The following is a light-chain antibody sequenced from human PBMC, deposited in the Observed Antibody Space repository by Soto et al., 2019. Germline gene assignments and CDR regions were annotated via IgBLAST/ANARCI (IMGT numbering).Light chain of an antibody. J-gene: IGKJ1*01. CDR3: QQYGGSPRT. CDR2: GAS. V-gene: IGKV3-20*01. Sequence: ETVLTQSPGTLSLSPGERATLSCRASQSVSSSYLAWYQQKPGQAPRLLIYGASSRATGIPDRFSGSGSGTDFTLTISRLEPEDLAVYYCQQYGGSPRTFGQGTKVELK. CDR1: QSVSSSY.